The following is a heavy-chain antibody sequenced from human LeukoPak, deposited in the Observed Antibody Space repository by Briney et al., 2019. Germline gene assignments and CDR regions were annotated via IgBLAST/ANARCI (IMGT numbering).Heavy chain of an antibody. CDR1: GFTVSSNF. J-gene: IGHJ4*02. CDR2: FYAGGTT. Sequence: GGSLRLSCAASGFTVSSNFTYWLRQAPGKGLEWVSVFYAGGTTHHADSVKGRFTISRDNFRNTLYLQMNSLRAEDTAVYYCARGIVGATTSVYFDYWGQGTLVTVSS. V-gene: IGHV3-53*01. CDR3: ARGIVGATTSVYFDY. D-gene: IGHD1-26*01.